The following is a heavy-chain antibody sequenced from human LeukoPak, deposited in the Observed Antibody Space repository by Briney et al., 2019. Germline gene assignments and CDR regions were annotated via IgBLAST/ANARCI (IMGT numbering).Heavy chain of an antibody. Sequence: GGSLRLSCAVSGFTFSSYAMNWVRQAPGKGLEWVSGISGSGGSTYYADSVKGRFTISRDNSKNTLYLQMNSLRAEDTAVYYCAKDRSAARVGATPTYYFDYWGQGTLVTVSS. V-gene: IGHV3-23*01. CDR1: GFTFSSYA. D-gene: IGHD1-26*01. CDR2: ISGSGGST. J-gene: IGHJ4*02. CDR3: AKDRSAARVGATPTYYFDY.